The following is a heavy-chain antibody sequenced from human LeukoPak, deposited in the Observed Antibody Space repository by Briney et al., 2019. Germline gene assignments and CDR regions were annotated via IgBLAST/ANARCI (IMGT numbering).Heavy chain of an antibody. CDR3: AITPSKYYDYVWGSYRWNNY. V-gene: IGHV3-21*04. CDR2: ITSTSSDI. J-gene: IGHJ4*02. CDR1: EFTFSSHA. D-gene: IGHD3-16*02. Sequence: GGSLRLSCAASEFTFSSHAMIWVRQAPGKGLEWISSITSTSSDIFYTDSVKGRFTISRDNAKSSLYLQMNSLRAEDTAVYYCAITPSKYYDYVWGSYRWNNYWGQGTLVTVSS.